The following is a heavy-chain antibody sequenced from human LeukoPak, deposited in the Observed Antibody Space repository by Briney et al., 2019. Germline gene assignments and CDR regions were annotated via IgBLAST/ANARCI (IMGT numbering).Heavy chain of an antibody. V-gene: IGHV4-59*12. CDR1: GGSISSYY. J-gene: IGHJ4*02. CDR2: IYYSGST. CDR3: ARGLYDSGDYYYGIRAYYFDQ. D-gene: IGHD3-22*01. Sequence: SETLSLTCTVSGGSISSYYWSWIRQPPGKGLEWIGYIYYSGSTNYNPSLKSRVTISVDTSKNQFSLNLSSVTAADTARYYCARGLYDSGDYYYGIRAYYFDQWGQGTLVTVSS.